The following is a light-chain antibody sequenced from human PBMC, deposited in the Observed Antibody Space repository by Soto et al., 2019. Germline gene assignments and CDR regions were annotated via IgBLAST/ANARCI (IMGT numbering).Light chain of an antibody. J-gene: IGKJ1*01. Sequence: EIVMTQSPATLSVSPGERATLSCRASQSVSSNLAWYQQKPGQAPRHLIYGASTRATGIPARFSGSGSGTEFSLPISSLQAEDVAVYYCQQYNNWPPWTFGQGTKVEIK. CDR2: GAS. V-gene: IGKV3-15*01. CDR3: QQYNNWPPWT. CDR1: QSVSSN.